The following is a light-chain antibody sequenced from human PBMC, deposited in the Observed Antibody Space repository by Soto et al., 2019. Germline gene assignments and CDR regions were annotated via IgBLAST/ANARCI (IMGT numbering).Light chain of an antibody. Sequence: DIQMTQAPSTLSSSIGDRVIITCRASQSISHWLAWYQQKPGKAPKLLISDASILESGVPSRCSGSTSGTEFTLTISSLQPDDFATYYCQQYHTYRTFGQGTKVEIK. J-gene: IGKJ1*01. V-gene: IGKV1-5*01. CDR2: DAS. CDR3: QQYHTYRT. CDR1: QSISHW.